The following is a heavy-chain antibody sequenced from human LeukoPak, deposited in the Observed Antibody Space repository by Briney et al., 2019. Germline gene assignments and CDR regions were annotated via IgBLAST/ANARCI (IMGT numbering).Heavy chain of an antibody. CDR1: GASINTYY. J-gene: IGHJ4*02. V-gene: IGHV4-59*01. Sequence: PSETLSLTCNVSGASINTYYWSWVRQAPGKGLEWIGYIYYTGRANYNPSLKSRVTMSVDTSKNQFSLRVNSVTAADTAVYYCARDRGTWGSLDYWGQGTLVTVSS. CDR2: IYYTGRA. D-gene: IGHD7-27*01. CDR3: ARDRGTWGSLDY.